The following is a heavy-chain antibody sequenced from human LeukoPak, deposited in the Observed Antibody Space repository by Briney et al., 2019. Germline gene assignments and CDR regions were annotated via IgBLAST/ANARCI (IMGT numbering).Heavy chain of an antibody. V-gene: IGHV1-2*02. CDR2: INPNSGGT. J-gene: IGHJ4*02. CDR1: GYTFTGYY. D-gene: IGHD6-13*01. Sequence: ASVKVSCKASGYTFTGYYMHWVRQAPGQGLEWMGWINPNSGGTNYAQKFQGRVTMTRDTSISTAYMELSRLRSDDTAVYYCARGYSSSWSSPTDYWGQGTLVIVSS. CDR3: ARGYSSSWSSPTDY.